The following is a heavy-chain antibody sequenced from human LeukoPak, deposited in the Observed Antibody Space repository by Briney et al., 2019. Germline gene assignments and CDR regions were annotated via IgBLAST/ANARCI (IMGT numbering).Heavy chain of an antibody. Sequence: PGGSLRLSCAASAFTFSSYGMSRVRQAPGKGLEWVANIKQDGSEKYYVDSVKGRFTISRDNAKNSLYLQMNSLRAEDTAVYYCARDSQYSSSWYKPVWGIATFWYFDYWGQGTLVTVSS. CDR3: ARDSQYSSSWYKPVWGIATFWYFDY. CDR1: AFTFSSYG. J-gene: IGHJ4*02. V-gene: IGHV3-7*01. CDR2: IKQDGSEK. D-gene: IGHD6-13*01.